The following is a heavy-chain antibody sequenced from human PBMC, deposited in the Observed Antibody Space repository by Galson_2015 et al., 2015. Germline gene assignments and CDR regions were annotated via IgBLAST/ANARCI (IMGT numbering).Heavy chain of an antibody. V-gene: IGHV3-73*01. CDR1: GFTFSGSA. CDR2: IRSKANSYAT. J-gene: IGHJ6*02. Sequence: SLRLSCAASGFTFSGSAMHWVRQASGKGLEWVGRIRSKANSYATAYAASVKGRFTISRDDSKNTAYLQMNSLKTEDTAVYYCTLLWFGELYAPYYYGMDVWGQGTTVTVSS. CDR3: TLLWFGELYAPYYYGMDV. D-gene: IGHD3-10*01.